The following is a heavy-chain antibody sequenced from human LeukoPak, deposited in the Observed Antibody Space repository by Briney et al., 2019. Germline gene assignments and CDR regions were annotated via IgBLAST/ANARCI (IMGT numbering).Heavy chain of an antibody. V-gene: IGHV1-69*05. CDR1: GGSFGSYA. D-gene: IGHD2-2*01. CDR3: ARVSGILLSISPYYHYHYMDV. J-gene: IGHJ6*03. CDR2: IVPIFGTT. Sequence: SVKVSCKASGGSFGSYAIYLVRQAPGQGLEWMGGIVPIFGTTDYAHSFQGRVTITTDESTSTVYMELSSLRSEDTAVYYCARVSGILLSISPYYHYHYMDVWGKGTTVIVPS.